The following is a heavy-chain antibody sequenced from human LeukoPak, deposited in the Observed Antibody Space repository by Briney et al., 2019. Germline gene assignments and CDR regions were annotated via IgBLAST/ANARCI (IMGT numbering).Heavy chain of an antibody. CDR2: ISGSGGST. D-gene: IGHD3-10*01. Sequence: GASLRLSCAASGFTFSSYAMSRVRQAPGKGLEWVSAISGSGGSTYYADSVKGRFTISRDNSKNTLYLQMNSLRAEDTAVYYCAKTPYYYGSGNSWFDPWGQGTLVTDSS. J-gene: IGHJ5*02. CDR3: AKTPYYYGSGNSWFDP. V-gene: IGHV3-23*01. CDR1: GFTFSSYA.